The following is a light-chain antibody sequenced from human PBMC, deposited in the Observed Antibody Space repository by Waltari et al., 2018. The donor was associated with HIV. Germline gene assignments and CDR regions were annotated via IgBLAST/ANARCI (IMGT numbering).Light chain of an antibody. CDR3: QQYYSRPPT. J-gene: IGKJ2*01. CDR1: QSILYNSNNKNY. V-gene: IGKV4-1*01. Sequence: DIVMTQSPDSLTVSLGERATINCNSSQSILYNSNNKNYVAWYQQKPRQPPKLLSSWASSRESDVPDRFSGTGSGTDFTLTISRLQAEDVAVDYCQQYYSRPPTFGQGTKVEIK. CDR2: WAS.